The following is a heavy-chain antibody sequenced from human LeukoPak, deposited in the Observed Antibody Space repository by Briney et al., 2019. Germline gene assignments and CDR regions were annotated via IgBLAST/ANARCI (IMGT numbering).Heavy chain of an antibody. V-gene: IGHV3-23*01. CDR3: AKTAGDYDYFWGSYRYDTGRYFDY. J-gene: IGHJ4*02. Sequence: GGSLRLSCAASGFTFSSYAMSWDRQAPGKGLEWVSAISGSGGSTYYADSVKGRFTISRDNSKNTLYLQMNSLRAEDTAVYYCAKTAGDYDYFWGSYRYDTGRYFDYWGQGTLVTVSS. D-gene: IGHD3-16*02. CDR2: ISGSGGST. CDR1: GFTFSSYA.